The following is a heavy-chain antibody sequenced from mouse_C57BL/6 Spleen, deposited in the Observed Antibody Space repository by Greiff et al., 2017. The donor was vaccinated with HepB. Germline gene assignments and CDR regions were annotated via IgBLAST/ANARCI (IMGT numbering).Heavy chain of an antibody. CDR2: IDPSDSYT. V-gene: IGHV1-69*01. CDR1: GYTFTSYW. D-gene: IGHD1-1*01. J-gene: IGHJ2*01. Sequence: QVQLKQPGAELVMPGASVKLSCKASGYTFTSYWMHWVKQRPGQGLEWIGEIDPSDSYTNYNQKFKGKSTLTVDKSSSTAYMQLSSLTSEDSAVYYCARGSLLYYFDYWGQGTTLTVSS. CDR3: ARGSLLYYFDY.